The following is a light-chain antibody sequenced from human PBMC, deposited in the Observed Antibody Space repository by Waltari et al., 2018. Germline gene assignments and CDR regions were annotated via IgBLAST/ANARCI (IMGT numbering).Light chain of an antibody. CDR2: DAS. V-gene: IGKV1-33*01. CDR1: QDISNY. Sequence: DIQMTQSPSSLSASVGDRVTITCQASQDISNYLNWYQQKPGKAPKLLIYDASNLETGVPSGLSGSGSGTDFTFTISSLQPEDIATYYCQQYDNLPTLTFGGGTKVEIK. J-gene: IGKJ4*01. CDR3: QQYDNLPTLT.